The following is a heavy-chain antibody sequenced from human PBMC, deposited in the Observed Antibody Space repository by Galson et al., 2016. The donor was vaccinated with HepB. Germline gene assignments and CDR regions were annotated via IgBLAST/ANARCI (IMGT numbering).Heavy chain of an antibody. V-gene: IGHV1-46*03. J-gene: IGHJ2*01. D-gene: IGHD3-16*02. Sequence: SVKVSCKASGYVFTSYHLHWVRQAPGQGLEWMGIINPSGGRTTYAQKLQGRITMTRDTSTSTVYTELSSLTSDDTAVYYYARVKGDYIWVSYRDHWYFDIWGQGTPVTVSS. CDR2: INPSGGRT. CDR1: GYVFTSYH. CDR3: ARVKGDYIWVSYRDHWYFDI.